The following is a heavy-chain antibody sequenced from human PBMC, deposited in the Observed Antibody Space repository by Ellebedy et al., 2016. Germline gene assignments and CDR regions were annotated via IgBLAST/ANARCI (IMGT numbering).Heavy chain of an antibody. V-gene: IGHV4-4*07. CDR3: ARVPTDSGYDLDGWFDP. CDR1: GGSISGYY. D-gene: IGHD5-12*01. CDR2: IYASGST. Sequence: SETLSLXCTVSGGSISGYYWSWIRQPAGKGLEWIGRIYASGSTNYNPSLKSRVTMSVDTSKNQFSLKLRSVTAADTAVYYCARVPTDSGYDLDGWFDPWGQGTLVTVSS. J-gene: IGHJ5*02.